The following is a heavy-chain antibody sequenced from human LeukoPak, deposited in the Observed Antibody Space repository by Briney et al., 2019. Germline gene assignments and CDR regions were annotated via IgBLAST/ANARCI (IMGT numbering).Heavy chain of an antibody. D-gene: IGHD2-2*01. V-gene: IGHV4-34*01. CDR2: INHSGNT. CDR3: ARIGPRRRRVVPAAMFSGKYYGMDV. J-gene: IGHJ6*04. Sequence: PSETLSLPCAVYGGSFSGYYWRWLRDPPGKGLGWVGEINHSGNTKYNPSLKSRVTISVDTSKNQFSLKLSSETAADTAMYYCARIGPRRRRVVPAAMFSGKYYGMDVWGKGTTVTVSS. CDR1: GGSFSGYY.